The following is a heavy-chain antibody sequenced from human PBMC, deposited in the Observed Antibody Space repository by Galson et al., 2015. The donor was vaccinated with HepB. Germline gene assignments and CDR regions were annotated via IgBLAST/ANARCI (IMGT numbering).Heavy chain of an antibody. CDR2: ISYDAKNV. Sequence: SLRLSCAASGFSLSSYEMSWVRQAPGKGLEWVAKISYDAKNVYYAESLRGRSAISRDNSKNTLYLEMNSLRVEDTAVYYCAADATTIVTAFDYWGQGTLVTVSS. J-gene: IGHJ4*02. CDR1: GFSLSSYE. V-gene: IGHV3-30*03. CDR3: AADATTIVTAFDY. D-gene: IGHD2/OR15-2a*01.